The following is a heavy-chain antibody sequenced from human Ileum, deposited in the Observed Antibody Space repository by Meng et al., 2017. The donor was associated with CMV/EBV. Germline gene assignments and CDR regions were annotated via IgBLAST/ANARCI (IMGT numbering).Heavy chain of an antibody. J-gene: IGHJ4*02. CDR2: IYYSGSP. CDR1: ISGGTYS. V-gene: IGHV4-39*01. D-gene: IGHD2-2*01. Sequence: ISGGTYSWAWIRQPPGEGLEWIGSIYYSGSPYYNPALRGRVTMSVDTSRSHFSLNVSSVTAADTAVYYCARHGSSTSSLVWSFFFDYWGQGTLVTVSS. CDR3: ARHGSSTSSLVWSFFFDY.